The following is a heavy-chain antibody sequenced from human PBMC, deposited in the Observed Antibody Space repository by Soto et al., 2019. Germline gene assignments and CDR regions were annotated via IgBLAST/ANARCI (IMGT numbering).Heavy chain of an antibody. CDR3: ARVVVVIPPGYYYAMDV. V-gene: IGHV3-48*02. Sequence: EVQLVESGGGLVQPGGSLRLSCAASGFTFSSFHRNWVRQAPGRGLEGVAYITSSSDTIYYSDSVKGRFTISRDNGKNSLFLQMNSLRDEDTAVYYCARVVVVIPPGYYYAMDVWGQGTTVTVSS. J-gene: IGHJ6*02. CDR2: ITSSSDTI. D-gene: IGHD3-22*01. CDR1: GFTFSSFH.